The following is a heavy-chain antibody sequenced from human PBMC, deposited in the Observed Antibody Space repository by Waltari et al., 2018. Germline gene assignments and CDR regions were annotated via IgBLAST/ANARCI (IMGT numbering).Heavy chain of an antibody. CDR3: AGDRAIGLFFDY. J-gene: IGHJ4*02. D-gene: IGHD2-2*01. Sequence: QVQLQESGQGLVKPSGTLSLTCAVSGASISGHYWWGWVRPSPETGLEWIGQVHHSGKTHYNPSLQSRVAISVDKPKNQFSLNLNSVTAADTAIYYCAGDRAIGLFFDYWGRGTLVTVSS. CDR1: GASISGHYW. V-gene: IGHV4-4*02. CDR2: VHHSGKT.